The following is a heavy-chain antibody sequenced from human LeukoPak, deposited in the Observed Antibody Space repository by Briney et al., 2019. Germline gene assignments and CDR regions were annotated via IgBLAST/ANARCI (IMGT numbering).Heavy chain of an antibody. J-gene: IGHJ3*02. CDR3: TRDFSDITMIVVVPMGGAFDI. V-gene: IGHV3-49*04. CDR1: GFTFGDYA. Sequence: AGRSLRLSCTASGFTFGDYAMSWVRQAPGKGLEWVGFIRSKAYGGTTEYAASVKGRFTISRDDSKSIAYLQMNSLKTEDTAVYYCTRDFSDITMIVVVPMGGAFDIWGQGTMVTVSS. D-gene: IGHD3-22*01. CDR2: IRSKAYGGTT.